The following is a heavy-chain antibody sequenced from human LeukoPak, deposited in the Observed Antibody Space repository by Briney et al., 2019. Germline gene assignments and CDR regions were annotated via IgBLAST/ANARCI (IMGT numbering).Heavy chain of an antibody. Sequence: PSETLSLTCTVSGYSISSGYYWGWIRQPPGKGLEWIGSIYYSGSTYYNPSLKSRVTISVDTSKNQFSLKLSSVTAADTAVYYCARDLYSSSWYDSGYYFDYWGQGTLVTVSS. J-gene: IGHJ4*02. CDR2: IYYSGST. V-gene: IGHV4-38-2*02. CDR1: GYSISSGYY. CDR3: ARDLYSSSWYDSGYYFDY. D-gene: IGHD6-13*01.